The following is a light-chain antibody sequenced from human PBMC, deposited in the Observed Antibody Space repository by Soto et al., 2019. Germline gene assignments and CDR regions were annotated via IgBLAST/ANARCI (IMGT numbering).Light chain of an antibody. J-gene: IGLJ3*02. CDR2: EVT. CDR1: SSDVGGYNY. CDR3: SSYAGFNILV. Sequence: QSALTQPPSASGSPGQSVTISCTGTSSDVGGYNYVSWYQQHPGKAPKLIIYEVTKRPSGVPDRFSGSKSGNTASLTVSGLQAEDEADYHCSSYAGFNILVFGGGTKVTVL. V-gene: IGLV2-8*01.